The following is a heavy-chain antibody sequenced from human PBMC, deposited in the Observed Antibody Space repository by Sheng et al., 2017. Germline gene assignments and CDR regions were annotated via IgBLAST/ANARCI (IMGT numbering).Heavy chain of an antibody. J-gene: IGHJ6*03. CDR1: GDTFRSYV. D-gene: IGHD6-6*01. CDR3: ARVYSSSDPAYYYYYMDV. CDR2: ISPYNGNT. V-gene: IGHV1-18*01. Sequence: QVQLVQSGAEVKKPGSSVKVSCKASGDTFRSYVIAWVRQAPGQGLEWMGWISPYNGNTNYAQKFQGRVTMTTDISTSTAYMELRSLRSDDTALYYCARVYSSSDPAYYYYYMDVWGQGTTVTVSS.